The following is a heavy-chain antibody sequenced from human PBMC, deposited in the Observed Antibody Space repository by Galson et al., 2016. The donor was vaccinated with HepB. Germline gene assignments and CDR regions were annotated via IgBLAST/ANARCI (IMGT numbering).Heavy chain of an antibody. Sequence: SLRLSCAASGFTFSTYAMSWVRQAPGKGLEWVSLISGSGSSTFYADSVKGRFTISRDNSKNTLYLQMNSLRAEDTAVYYCAKRYCSGGSCYHVAHWGQGTLVTVSS. D-gene: IGHD2-15*01. CDR1: GFTFSTYA. CDR2: ISGSGSST. V-gene: IGHV3-23*01. CDR3: AKRYCSGGSCYHVAH. J-gene: IGHJ5*02.